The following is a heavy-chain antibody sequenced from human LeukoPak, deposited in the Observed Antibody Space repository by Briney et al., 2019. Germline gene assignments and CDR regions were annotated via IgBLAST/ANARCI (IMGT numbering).Heavy chain of an antibody. CDR2: ISAYNGNT. Sequence: ASVKVSCKASGYTFTSYGISWVRQAPGQGLEWMGWISAYNGNTNYAQKLQGRVTMTTDTSTSTAYMELRSLRSDDTAVYYCARGAGYCSSTSCPIYVDYWGQGTLVTVSS. CDR3: ARGAGYCSSTSCPIYVDY. V-gene: IGHV1-18*04. D-gene: IGHD2-2*01. J-gene: IGHJ4*02. CDR1: GYTFTSYG.